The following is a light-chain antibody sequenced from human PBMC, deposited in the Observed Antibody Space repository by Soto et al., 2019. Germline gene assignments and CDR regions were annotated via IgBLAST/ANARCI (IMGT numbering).Light chain of an antibody. Sequence: EIVLTQSPGTLSLSPGEGATLSCRASQGVSSSYLAWYQQKPGQAPRLLIYGASSRATGIPDRFSGSGSGTDFTLTISRLEPEDFAVYYCQQYGSSPPITFGQGTRLEIK. V-gene: IGKV3-20*01. CDR1: QGVSSSY. J-gene: IGKJ5*01. CDR3: QQYGSSPPIT. CDR2: GAS.